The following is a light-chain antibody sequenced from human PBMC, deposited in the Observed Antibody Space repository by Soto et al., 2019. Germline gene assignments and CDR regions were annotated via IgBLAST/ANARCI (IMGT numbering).Light chain of an antibody. J-gene: IGKJ1*01. V-gene: IGKV1-5*03. Sequence: DIQMSQSPSTLSATVGDRVTITCRASQSISSWLAWYQQKPGKAPKLLIYKASSLESGVPSRFSGSGSGTDFTLTISSLQPEDFAAYYCQQSYDMPWTFGQGTKVDIK. CDR1: QSISSW. CDR2: KAS. CDR3: QQSYDMPWT.